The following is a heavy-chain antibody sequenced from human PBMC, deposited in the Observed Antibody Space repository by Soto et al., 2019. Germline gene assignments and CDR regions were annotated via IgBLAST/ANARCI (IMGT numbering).Heavy chain of an antibody. CDR2: IYYSGST. CDR3: ARNGYGDYGVYYYMDV. CDR1: GGSISSYY. Sequence: SETLSLTCTVSGGSISSYYWSWIRQPPGKGLEWIGYIYYSGSTNYNPSLKSRVTISVDTSKNQFSLKLSSVTAADTAVYYCARNGYGDYGVYYYMDVWGKGTTVTVSS. D-gene: IGHD4-17*01. J-gene: IGHJ6*03. V-gene: IGHV4-59*08.